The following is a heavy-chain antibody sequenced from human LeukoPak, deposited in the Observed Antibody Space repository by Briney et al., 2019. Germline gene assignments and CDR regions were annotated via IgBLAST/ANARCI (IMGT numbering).Heavy chain of an antibody. Sequence: PGRSLRLSCAASGFTFSSYAMHWVRQAPGKGLEWVAVISYDGSNKYYADSVKGRFTISRDYSENTLYLQMNSLRAEDTAVYYCARDYWGQGTLVTVSS. CDR3: ARDY. V-gene: IGHV3-30-3*01. CDR1: GFTFSSYA. J-gene: IGHJ4*02. CDR2: ISYDGSNK.